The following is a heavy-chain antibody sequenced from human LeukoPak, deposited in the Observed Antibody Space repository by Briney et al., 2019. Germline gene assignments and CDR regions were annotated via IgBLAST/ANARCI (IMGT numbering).Heavy chain of an antibody. CDR2: FYYSGST. J-gene: IGHJ4*02. Sequence: SETLSLTCTVSGGSISSSDYYWGWIRQSPGKGLEWIGSFYYSGSTHYNPSLKSRVTIFVDASKNQFSLKLKSVTAADTAVYYCARHPSVMVVVISYFVQWGQGTLVTVSS. V-gene: IGHV4-39*01. CDR1: GGSISSSDYY. CDR3: ARHPSVMVVVISYFVQ. D-gene: IGHD3-22*01.